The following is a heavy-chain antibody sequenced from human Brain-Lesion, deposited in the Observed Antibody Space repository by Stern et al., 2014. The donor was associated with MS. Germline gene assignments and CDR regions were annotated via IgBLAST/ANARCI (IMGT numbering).Heavy chain of an antibody. V-gene: IGHV4-61*02. D-gene: IGHD2-2*01. J-gene: IGHJ6*02. CDR2: IFNSGST. Sequence: VQLVESGPGLVKPSQTLSLSCTVSGGSISSGGYYWSWIRQPAGKGLEWIGRIFNSGSTSYNPSLKSRVTISLDTSKNHFSLRLTPMTAADTAVYYCARGRVVPGFQYYATDVWGQGTTVIVSS. CDR1: GGSISSGGYY. CDR3: ARGRVVPGFQYYATDV.